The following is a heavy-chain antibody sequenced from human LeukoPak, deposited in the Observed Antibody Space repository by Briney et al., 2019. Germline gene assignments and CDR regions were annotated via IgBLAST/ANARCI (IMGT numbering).Heavy chain of an antibody. V-gene: IGHV3-74*01. Sequence: GGSLRLSCAASGFTFSSYGIHWVRQAPGKGLVWVSRINSDGINTSYADSVKGRFTISRDNAKNTLNLQMNSLRAEDTAVYYCARDLGQYYDTSDNWFDPWGQGTLVTVSS. CDR3: ARDLGQYYDTSDNWFDP. CDR2: INSDGINT. J-gene: IGHJ5*02. D-gene: IGHD3-22*01. CDR1: GFTFSSYG.